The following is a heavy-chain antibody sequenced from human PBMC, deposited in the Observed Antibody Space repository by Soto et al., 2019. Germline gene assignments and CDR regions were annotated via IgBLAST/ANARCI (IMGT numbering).Heavy chain of an antibody. CDR2: ISATGGGT. D-gene: IGHD3-16*01. V-gene: IGHV3-23*01. CDR1: GFKFINYA. Sequence: PRGSLRLSCAASGFKFINYAISWCGQSPVKGLEWVSLISATGGGTYYADSVKGRFTISRDNSHNTLYLQVHSLTAEDTAVYYCAKDRRAGGNSAFYFDFWGQGAQVTVSS. J-gene: IGHJ4*02. CDR3: AKDRRAGGNSAFYFDF.